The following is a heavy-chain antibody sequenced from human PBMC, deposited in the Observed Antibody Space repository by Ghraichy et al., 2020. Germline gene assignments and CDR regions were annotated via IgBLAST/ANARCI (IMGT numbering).Heavy chain of an antibody. D-gene: IGHD3-22*01. V-gene: IGHV3-11*01. CDR3: ARDAYYYDSSGSSPDY. J-gene: IGHJ4*02. Sequence: LSLTCAASGFTFSDYYMSWIRQAPGKGLEWVSYISSSGSTIYYADSVKGRFTISRDNAKNSLYLQMNSLRAEDTAVYYCARDAYYYDSSGSSPDYWGQGTLVTVSS. CDR2: ISSSGSTI. CDR1: GFTFSDYY.